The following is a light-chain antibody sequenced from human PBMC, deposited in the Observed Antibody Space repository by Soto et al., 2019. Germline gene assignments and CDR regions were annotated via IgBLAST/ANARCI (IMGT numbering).Light chain of an antibody. CDR2: DAS. J-gene: IGKJ5*01. CDR1: QDISNS. Sequence: QMTQSPSTLSASVGDRVTITCQAGQDISNSLNWYQHKPGRAPKLLIYDASNLEAGVPSRFRGSGSGTDFTFTISRLQPEDIATYYCQQYENLPTFGQGTRLEIK. V-gene: IGKV1-33*01. CDR3: QQYENLPT.